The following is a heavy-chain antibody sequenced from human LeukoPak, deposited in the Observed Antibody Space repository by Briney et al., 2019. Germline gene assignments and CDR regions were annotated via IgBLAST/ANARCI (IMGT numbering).Heavy chain of an antibody. D-gene: IGHD4-17*01. CDR1: GGSFSGYY. V-gene: IGHV4-39*01. CDR3: ARPAHDYGDLPTWFDP. J-gene: IGHJ5*02. CDR2: IYYSGST. Sequence: SETLSLTCAVYGGSFSGYYWGWIRQPPGKGLEWIGSIYYSGSTYYNPSLRSRVTISVDTSKNQFSLKLSSVTAADTAVYYCARPAHDYGDLPTWFDPWGQGTLVTVSS.